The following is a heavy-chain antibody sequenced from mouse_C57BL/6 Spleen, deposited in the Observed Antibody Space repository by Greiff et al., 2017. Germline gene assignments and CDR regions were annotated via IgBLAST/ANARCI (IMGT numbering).Heavy chain of an antibody. J-gene: IGHJ3*01. CDR3: ARKRAYYSNYAFAY. D-gene: IGHD2-5*01. CDR2: IDPNSGGT. Sequence: QVQLQQPGAELVKPGASVKLSCKASGYTFTSYWMHWVKQRPGRGLEWLGRIDPNSGGTKYNEKFKSKATLTVDKPSSTAYMQLSSRTSEDSAVYYCARKRAYYSNYAFAYWGQGTLVTVSA. CDR1: GYTFTSYW. V-gene: IGHV1-72*01.